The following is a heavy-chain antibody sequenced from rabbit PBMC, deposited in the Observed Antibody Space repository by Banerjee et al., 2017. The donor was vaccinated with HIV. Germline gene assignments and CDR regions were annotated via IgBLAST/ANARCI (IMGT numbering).Heavy chain of an antibody. D-gene: IGHD5-1*01. CDR3: ARETHGRDYAYFNL. J-gene: IGHJ4*01. V-gene: IGHV1S40*01. CDR1: GFSFSGNYD. Sequence: EESGGDLVKPGASLTLTCTASGFSFSGNYDMCWVRQAPGKGLEWVACIDDGSSGSTYCADWAKGRFTISKTSSTVILQMTSLTAADTATYFCARETHGRDYAYFNLWGQGTLVTVS. CDR2: IDDGSSGST.